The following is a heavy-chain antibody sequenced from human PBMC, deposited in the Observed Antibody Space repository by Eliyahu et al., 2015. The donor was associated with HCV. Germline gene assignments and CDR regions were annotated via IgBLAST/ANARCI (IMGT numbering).Heavy chain of an antibody. CDR1: GFTFSSYA. V-gene: IGHV3-23*01. D-gene: IGHD5-24*01. J-gene: IGHJ4*02. CDR2: ISGGGYET. Sequence: EVQLLESGGGLVQPGGSLRLSCAPSGFTFSSYAMSWVRQAPGKGLEWVSAISGGGYETYYADSVKGRFTISRDNSKNTLYLQMNSLRAEDTAVYSCARRARDGYTLYSFDYWGQGTLVTVSS. CDR3: ARRARDGYTLYSFDY.